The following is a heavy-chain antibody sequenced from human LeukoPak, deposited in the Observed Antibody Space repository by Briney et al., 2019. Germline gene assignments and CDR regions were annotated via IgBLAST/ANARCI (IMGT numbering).Heavy chain of an antibody. D-gene: IGHD3-9*01. V-gene: IGHV3-9*01. J-gene: IGHJ5*02. Sequence: PGGSLRLSCAASGFTFDDYAMHWVRQAPGKGLEWVSGISWNSGSIGYADSVKGRFTISRDNAKNSLYLQMNSLRAEDTAVYYCARGRLRYFDWLLSRQNWFDPWGQGTLVTVSS. CDR1: GFTFDDYA. CDR2: ISWNSGSI. CDR3: ARGRLRYFDWLLSRQNWFDP.